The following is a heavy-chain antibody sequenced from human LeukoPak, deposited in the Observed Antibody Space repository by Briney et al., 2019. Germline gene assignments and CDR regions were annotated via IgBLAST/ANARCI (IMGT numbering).Heavy chain of an antibody. Sequence: TSETLSLTCTVSGGSINGYYWSWIRQPPGKGLEWIGYISYSGSGNSNPSLKSRVTISADTSRNQFSLKLSSVTAADTAVYYCVRRNYGDYDHYFDYWGQGTLVTVSS. D-gene: IGHD4-17*01. J-gene: IGHJ4*02. CDR3: VRRNYGDYDHYFDY. CDR1: GGSINGYY. V-gene: IGHV4-59*08. CDR2: ISYSGSG.